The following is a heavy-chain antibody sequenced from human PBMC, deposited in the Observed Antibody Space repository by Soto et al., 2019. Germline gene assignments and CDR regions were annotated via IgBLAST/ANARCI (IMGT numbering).Heavy chain of an antibody. V-gene: IGHV4-39*01. Sequence: KPSETLSLTCTVSGGSISSSSYYWGWIRQPPGKGLEWIGSIYYSGSTYYNPSLKSRVTISVDTSKNQFSLKLSSVTAADTAVYYCARLNSSGWYDSHAFDYWGQGTLVTVSS. CDR2: IYYSGST. J-gene: IGHJ4*02. D-gene: IGHD6-19*01. CDR1: GGSISSSSYY. CDR3: ARLNSSGWYDSHAFDY.